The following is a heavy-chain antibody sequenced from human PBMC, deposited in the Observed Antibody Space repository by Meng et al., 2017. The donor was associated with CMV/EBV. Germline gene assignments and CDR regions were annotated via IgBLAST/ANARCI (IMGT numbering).Heavy chain of an antibody. J-gene: IGHJ4*02. D-gene: IGHD3-22*01. Sequence: GESLKISCAASGFTVSSNYMNWVRQAPGKGLECVSSISSSSSYIYYADSVKGRFTISRDNAKNSLYLQMNSLRAEDTAVYYCARDLGPGSMGSGSFDYWGQGTLVTVSS. V-gene: IGHV3-21*01. CDR3: ARDLGPGSMGSGSFDY. CDR2: ISSSSSYI. CDR1: GFTVSSNY.